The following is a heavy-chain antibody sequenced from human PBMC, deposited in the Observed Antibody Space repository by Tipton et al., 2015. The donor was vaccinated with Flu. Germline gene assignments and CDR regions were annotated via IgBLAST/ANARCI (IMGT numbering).Heavy chain of an antibody. V-gene: IGHV4-59*01. Sequence: GLVKPSETLSLTCTVSGGSISSYYWSWIRQPPGKGLEWIGYIYYSGSTNYNPSLKSRVTISVDTSKNQFSLKLSSVTAADTAVYYCARLYYYDSSGHYYGGWFDPWGQGTLVTVSS. CDR3: ARLYYYDSSGHYYGGWFDP. CDR1: GGSISSYY. D-gene: IGHD3-22*01. CDR2: IYYSGST. J-gene: IGHJ5*02.